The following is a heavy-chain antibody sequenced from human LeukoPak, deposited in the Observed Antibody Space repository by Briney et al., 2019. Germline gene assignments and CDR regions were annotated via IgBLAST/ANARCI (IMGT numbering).Heavy chain of an antibody. D-gene: IGHD3-10*01. CDR2: IIDTGGAT. V-gene: IGHV3-23*01. Sequence: PGGSLRLSCAASGFSFSSFPMTWVRQAPGKGLEWVSGIIDTGGATYYADSVRGRFTISRDNSKNTLFLQMNSLRAEDTAVYYCAKFNGHPTTNYYMDVWGEGTTVTVSS. CDR1: GFSFSSFP. J-gene: IGHJ6*04. CDR3: AKFNGHPTTNYYMDV.